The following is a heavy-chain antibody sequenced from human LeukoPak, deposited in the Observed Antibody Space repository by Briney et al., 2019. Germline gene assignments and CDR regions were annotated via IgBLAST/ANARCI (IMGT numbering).Heavy chain of an antibody. CDR1: GYTFTSYG. CDR3: ARDGSRFGELLSTY. CDR2: ISAYNGNT. Sequence: ASVKVSCKASGYTFTSYGISWVRQAPGQGLEWMGWISAYNGNTNYAQKRQGRVTMTTDTSTSTAYMELRSLRSDDTAVYYCARDGSRFGELLSTYWGQGTLVTVSS. V-gene: IGHV1-18*01. D-gene: IGHD3-10*01. J-gene: IGHJ4*02.